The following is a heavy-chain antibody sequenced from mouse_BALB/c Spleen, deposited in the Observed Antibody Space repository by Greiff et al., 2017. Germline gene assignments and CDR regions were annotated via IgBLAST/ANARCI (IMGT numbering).Heavy chain of an antibody. Sequence: EVMLVESGGGLVQPGGSRKLSCAASGFTFSSFGMHWVRQAPEKGLEWVAYISSGSSTIYYADTVKGRFTISRDNPKNTLFLQMTSLRSEDTAMYYCARPTVVATDYAMDYWGQGTSVTVSS. CDR1: GFTFSSFG. CDR3: ARPTVVATDYAMDY. V-gene: IGHV5-17*02. D-gene: IGHD1-1*01. J-gene: IGHJ4*01. CDR2: ISSGSSTI.